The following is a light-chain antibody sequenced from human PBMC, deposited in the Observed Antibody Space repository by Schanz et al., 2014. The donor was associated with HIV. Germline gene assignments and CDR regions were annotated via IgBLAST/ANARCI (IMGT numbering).Light chain of an antibody. CDR2: DAS. CDR3: QQYGSSPPYT. Sequence: EIVLTQSPATLSLSPGERATLSCRASQSVSSYLAWYQQKPGQAPRLLIYDASNRATGIPARFSGSGSGTDFTLTINRLEPEDFAVYYCQQYGSSPPYTFGQGTKLEIK. V-gene: IGKV3-20*01. CDR1: QSVSSY. J-gene: IGKJ2*01.